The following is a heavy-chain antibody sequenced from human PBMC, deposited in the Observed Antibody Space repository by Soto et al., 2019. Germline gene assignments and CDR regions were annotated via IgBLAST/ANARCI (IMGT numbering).Heavy chain of an antibody. CDR3: ARDLGMTTVTTQVGMDV. Sequence: QVQLQESGPGLVKPSQTLSLTCTVSGGSISSGDYYWSWIRQPPGKGLEWIGYIYYSGSTYYNPSLNSRVTISVDTSKNQFSLKLSSVTAADTAVYYCARDLGMTTVTTQVGMDVWGQGTTVTVSS. V-gene: IGHV4-30-4*01. CDR2: IYYSGST. D-gene: IGHD4-4*01. J-gene: IGHJ6*02. CDR1: GGSISSGDYY.